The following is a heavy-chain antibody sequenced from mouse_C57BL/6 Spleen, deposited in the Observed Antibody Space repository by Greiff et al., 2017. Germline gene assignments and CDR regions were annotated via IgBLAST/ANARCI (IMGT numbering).Heavy chain of an antibody. CDR3: ASRAGNSFDY. D-gene: IGHD3-1*01. Sequence: QVQLKESGAELVRPGTSVKVSCKASGYAFTNYLIEWVKQRPGQGLEWIGVINPGSGGTNYNEKFKGKATLTADKSSSTAYMQLSSLTSEDSAVYFCASRAGNSFDYWGQGTTLTVSS. CDR2: INPGSGGT. CDR1: GYAFTNYL. J-gene: IGHJ2*01. V-gene: IGHV1-54*01.